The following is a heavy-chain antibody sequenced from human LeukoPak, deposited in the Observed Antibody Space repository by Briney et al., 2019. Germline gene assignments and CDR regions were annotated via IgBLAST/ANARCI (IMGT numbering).Heavy chain of an antibody. CDR1: GFTFSRCG. J-gene: IGHJ4*02. D-gene: IGHD3-10*01. CDR2: VSGSGSST. V-gene: IGHV3-23*01. Sequence: GSLRLSCAASGFTFSRCGMNWVRQAPGKGLEWVSAVSGSGSSTYYADSVKGRFTISRDNSKNTLYLRMNSLRAEDTAVYYCAKEALIGALYYFDYWGQGTLVTVSS. CDR3: AKEALIGALYYFDY.